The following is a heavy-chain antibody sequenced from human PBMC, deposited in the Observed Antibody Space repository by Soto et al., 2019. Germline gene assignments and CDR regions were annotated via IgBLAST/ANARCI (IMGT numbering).Heavy chain of an antibody. CDR1: GGSVSSGSYY. J-gene: IGHJ4*02. Sequence: QVQLQESGPGLVKPSETLSLTCTVSGGSVSSGSYYWSWIRQPPGKGLEWIGYIYYSGSTNYNPSLKSRVTISVDTSKNQFSLKLSSVTAADTAVYYCAREDVIISVVYWGQGTLVTVSS. CDR2: IYYSGST. V-gene: IGHV4-61*01. CDR3: AREDVIISVVY. D-gene: IGHD3-10*01.